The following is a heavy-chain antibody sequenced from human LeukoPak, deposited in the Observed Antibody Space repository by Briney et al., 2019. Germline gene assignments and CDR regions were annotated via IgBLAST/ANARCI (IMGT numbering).Heavy chain of an antibody. V-gene: IGHV3-23*01. D-gene: IGHD3-22*01. CDR1: GFSLSSYA. CDR3: AKGRITMIVAREFDY. Sequence: HPGGSLRLSCAASGFSLSSYAIGWVRQAPGKGLEWVSAISGSGGSTYYADSVKGRFTISRDNSKNTLYLQMNSLRAEDTAVYYCAKGRITMIVAREFDYWGQGTLVTVSS. J-gene: IGHJ4*02. CDR2: ISGSGGST.